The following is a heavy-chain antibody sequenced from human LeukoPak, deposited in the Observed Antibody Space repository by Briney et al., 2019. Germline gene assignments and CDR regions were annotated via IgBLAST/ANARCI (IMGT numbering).Heavy chain of an antibody. CDR2: ISSSSSYI. D-gene: IGHD2-15*01. Sequence: PGGSLRLSCAASGFTFSSYSMNWVRQAPGKGLERVSSISSSSSYIYYADSVKGRFTISRDNAKNSLYLQMNSLRAEDTAVYYCARDEDASVVVVAATPFDYWGQGTLVTVSS. V-gene: IGHV3-21*01. J-gene: IGHJ4*02. CDR1: GFTFSSYS. CDR3: ARDEDASVVVVAATPFDY.